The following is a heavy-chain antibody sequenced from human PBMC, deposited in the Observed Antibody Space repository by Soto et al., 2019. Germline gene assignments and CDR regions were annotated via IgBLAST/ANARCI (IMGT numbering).Heavy chain of an antibody. Sequence: GGSLRLSWAASGFTFTSYAFSWVRQAPGKGLEWVSSISGSGGTTYYAGSVKGQFTISRDNSKNTLYLQLNSLRAEDTAVYFCAKDHLYSSYYYGLDVWGRGTTVTVSS. CDR2: ISGSGGTT. CDR3: AKDHLYSSYYYGLDV. J-gene: IGHJ6*02. CDR1: GFTFTSYA. V-gene: IGHV3-23*01. D-gene: IGHD4-4*01.